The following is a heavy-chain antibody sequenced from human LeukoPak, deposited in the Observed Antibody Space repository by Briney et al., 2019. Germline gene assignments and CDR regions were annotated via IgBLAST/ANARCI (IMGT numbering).Heavy chain of an antibody. CDR2: INQDESEK. Sequence: GGSLRLSCAASGFTFSTFWMSWVRQAPGKGLEWVAIINQDESEKYYVDSMKGRFTVSRDNAKNSLYLQMDSLRAEDTAVYYCARGGTFVSDYWGQGTLVTVSS. CDR1: GFTFSTFW. CDR3: ARGGTFVSDY. V-gene: IGHV3-7*01. J-gene: IGHJ4*02. D-gene: IGHD1-1*01.